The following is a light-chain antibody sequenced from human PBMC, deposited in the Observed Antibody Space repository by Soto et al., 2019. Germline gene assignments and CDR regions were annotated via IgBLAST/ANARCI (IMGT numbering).Light chain of an antibody. V-gene: IGKV3-15*01. CDR2: DAS. CDR3: QQYNSWPPIT. J-gene: IGKJ5*01. CDR1: ESVSRN. Sequence: EVVRTQSPATLSVSAGERATLSCRASESVSRNLAWYQQKPGQAPRLLIYDASTRATGIPDRFSGGGSGTEFTLTISSLQSEDFVVYYCQQYNSWPPITFGQGTRLEI.